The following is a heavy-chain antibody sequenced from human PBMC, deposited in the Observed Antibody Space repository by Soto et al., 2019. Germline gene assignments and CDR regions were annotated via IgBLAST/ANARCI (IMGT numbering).Heavy chain of an antibody. CDR1: DDSSSNYK. D-gene: IGHD3-16*02. Sequence: SETLSLTCTVSDDSSSNYKWSWIRQPPGRRLEWIGYIDSNGGTSYNPSLQSRVTISIDTSTKQFFLKLSSVTAADTAVYYCARGAFIVSPCTGFDYWGQGTPVTVSS. V-gene: IGHV4-59*08. J-gene: IGHJ4*02. CDR2: IDSNGGT. CDR3: ARGAFIVSPCTGFDY.